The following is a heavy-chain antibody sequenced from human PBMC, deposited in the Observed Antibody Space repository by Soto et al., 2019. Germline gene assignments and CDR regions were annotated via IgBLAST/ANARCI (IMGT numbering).Heavy chain of an antibody. Sequence: LRLSCAASGFTFSDYYMSWIRQAPGKGLEWVSYISSSSSYTNYADSVKGRFTISRDNAKNSLYLQMNSLRAEDTAVYYCARVLGDVNYSLRSTSFSGMDVWGQGTTVTVSS. J-gene: IGHJ6*02. V-gene: IGHV3-11*06. CDR3: ARVLGDVNYSLRSTSFSGMDV. CDR1: GFTFSDYY. CDR2: ISSSSSYT. D-gene: IGHD2-2*01.